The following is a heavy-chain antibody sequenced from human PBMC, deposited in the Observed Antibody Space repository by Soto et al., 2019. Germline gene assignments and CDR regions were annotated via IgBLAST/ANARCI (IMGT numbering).Heavy chain of an antibody. CDR2: ISYDGSNK. CDR3: AKGDIEYSSGWYVRTFDY. D-gene: IGHD6-19*01. V-gene: IGHV3-30*18. Sequence: PGGSLSLSCAASGFTFRSYGMHWVRQAPGKGLEWVAVISYDGSNKYYADSVKGRFTISRDNSKNTLYLQMNSLRAEDTAVYYCAKGDIEYSSGWYVRTFDYWGQGTLVTVSS. J-gene: IGHJ4*02. CDR1: GFTFRSYG.